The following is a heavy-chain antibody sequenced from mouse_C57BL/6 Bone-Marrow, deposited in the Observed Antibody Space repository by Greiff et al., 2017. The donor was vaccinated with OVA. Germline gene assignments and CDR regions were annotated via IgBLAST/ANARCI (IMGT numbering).Heavy chain of an antibody. V-gene: IGHV3-8*01. CDR3: ARDYGSSPWYFDV. J-gene: IGHJ1*03. Sequence: DVKLQESGPGLAKPSQTLSLTCSVTGYSITSDYWNWIRKFPGNKLEYMGYISYSGSTYYNPSLKSRISITRDTSKNQYYLQLNSVTTEDTATYYCARDYGSSPWYFDVWGTGTTVTVSS. D-gene: IGHD1-1*01. CDR1: GYSITSDY. CDR2: ISYSGST.